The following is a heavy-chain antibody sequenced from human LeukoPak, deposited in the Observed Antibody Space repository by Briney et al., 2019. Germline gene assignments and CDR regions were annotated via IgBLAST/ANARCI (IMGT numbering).Heavy chain of an antibody. CDR3: ARQFGVYSSSWLK. V-gene: IGHV4-34*01. D-gene: IGHD6-13*01. CDR1: GGSFSGYY. J-gene: IGHJ4*02. CDR2: INHSGST. Sequence: SETLSLTCAVYGGSFSGYYWSWIRQPPGKGLEWIGEINHSGSTNYNPSLKSRVTISVDTSKNQFSLKLSSVTAADTAVYYCARQFGVYSSSWLKWGQGTLVTVSS.